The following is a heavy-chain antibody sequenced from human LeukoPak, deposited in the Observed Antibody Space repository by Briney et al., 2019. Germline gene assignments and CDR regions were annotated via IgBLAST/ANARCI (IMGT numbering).Heavy chain of an antibody. CDR2: INPKSGGT. V-gene: IGHV1-2*02. CDR1: GYTFTSYY. Sequence: ASVKVSCKASGYTFTSYYMHWVRQAPGQGLEWMGWINPKSGGTNYAQKFQGRVTMTRDTSINTAYMELSRLTSDDTAVYYCAKLRVAAAMDAFDIWGQGTMVTVSS. D-gene: IGHD2-2*01. J-gene: IGHJ3*02. CDR3: AKLRVAAAMDAFDI.